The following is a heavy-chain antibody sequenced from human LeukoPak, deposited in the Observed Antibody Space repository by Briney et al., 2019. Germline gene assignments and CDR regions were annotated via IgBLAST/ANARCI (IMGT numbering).Heavy chain of an antibody. J-gene: IGHJ3*02. D-gene: IGHD3-22*01. V-gene: IGHV3-30*04. Sequence: PGGSLRLSCTASGFTFGDYAMSWVRQAPGKGLEWVAVISYDGSNKYHADSVKGRFTISRDNSKNTLYLQMNSLRAEDTAVYYCARESSDSSGYYLGGAFDIWGQGTMVTVSS. CDR3: ARESSDSSGYYLGGAFDI. CDR1: GFTFGDYA. CDR2: ISYDGSNK.